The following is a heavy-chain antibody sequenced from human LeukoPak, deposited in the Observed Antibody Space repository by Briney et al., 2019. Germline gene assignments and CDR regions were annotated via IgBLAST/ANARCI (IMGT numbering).Heavy chain of an antibody. V-gene: IGHV3-23*01. CDR1: GFTFSSYA. CDR3: AKGGGNHDHGDYDDWFDP. Sequence: TGGSLRLSCAASGFTFSSYAMSWIRQAPGKGLEWVSAMSGSGGSTDYADSVKGRFTISRDNSKNTLYLQMSNLRAEDTAVYYCAKGGGNHDHGDYDDWFDPWGQGTLVTVSS. CDR2: MSGSGGST. D-gene: IGHD4-17*01. J-gene: IGHJ5*02.